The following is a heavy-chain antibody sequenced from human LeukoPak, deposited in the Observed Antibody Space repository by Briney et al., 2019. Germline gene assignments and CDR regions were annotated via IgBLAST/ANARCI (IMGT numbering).Heavy chain of an antibody. CDR2: MNPNSGNT. CDR3: ARMCDFWSGYYRALDY. J-gene: IGHJ4*02. Sequence: ASVKVSCKASGYTFTSYDINWVRQATGQGLEWMGWMNPNSGNTGYAQKFQGRVTMTRNTSISTACMELSSLRSEDTAVYYCARMCDFWSGYYRALDYWGQGTLVTVSS. D-gene: IGHD3-3*01. CDR1: GYTFTSYD. V-gene: IGHV1-8*01.